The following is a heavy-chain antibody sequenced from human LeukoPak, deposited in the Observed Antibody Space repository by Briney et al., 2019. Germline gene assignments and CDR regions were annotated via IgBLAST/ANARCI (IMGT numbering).Heavy chain of an antibody. D-gene: IGHD3-22*01. CDR3: ARDGWLGYYYDSSGYYTTPGYMDV. CDR2: ISGSGGST. V-gene: IGHV3-23*01. CDR1: GFTFSSYG. J-gene: IGHJ6*03. Sequence: GGSLRLSCAASGFTFSSYGMSWVRQAPGKGLEWVSAISGSGGSTYYADSVKGRFTISRDNSKNTLYLQMNSLRAEDTAVYYCARDGWLGYYYDSSGYYTTPGYMDVWGKGTTVTVSS.